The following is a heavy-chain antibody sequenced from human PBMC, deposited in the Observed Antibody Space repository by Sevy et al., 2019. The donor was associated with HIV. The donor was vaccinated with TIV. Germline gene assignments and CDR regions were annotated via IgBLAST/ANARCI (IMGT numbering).Heavy chain of an antibody. J-gene: IGHJ6*02. V-gene: IGHV3-30*18. CDR3: ANAYSGSYSHSYLYALDV. Sequence: GGSLRLSCTGSGFSFSYYGIHWVRQAPGKGLDWVALISHDNINEYYADSVKGRFTISRDNSKNTAYLEMNRLRKEDTAIYFCANAYSGSYSHSYLYALDVWGQGTTVTVSS. CDR2: ISHDNINE. D-gene: IGHD1-26*01. CDR1: GFSFSYYG.